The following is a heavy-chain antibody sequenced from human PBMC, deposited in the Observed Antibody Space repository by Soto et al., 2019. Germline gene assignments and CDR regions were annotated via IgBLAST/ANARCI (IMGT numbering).Heavy chain of an antibody. D-gene: IGHD3-22*01. CDR3: ASFSPAYYYDSSGYSNDAFDT. J-gene: IGHJ3*02. CDR1: GGTFSSYA. Sequence: SVKVSYKASGGTFSSYAISWVRQAPGQGLEWMGGIIPIFGTANYAQKFQGRVTITADESTSTAYMELSSLRSEDTAVYYCASFSPAYYYDSSGYSNDAFDTWGQGSMVTVSS. CDR2: IIPIFGTA. V-gene: IGHV1-69*13.